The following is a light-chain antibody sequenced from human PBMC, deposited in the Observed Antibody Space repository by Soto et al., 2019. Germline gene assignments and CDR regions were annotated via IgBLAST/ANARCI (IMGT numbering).Light chain of an antibody. Sequence: EIVLTQSPATLSLSPGERATLSCRASQSVSSYLAWYQQKPGQAPRLLIYDASNRATGIPARCSGSGSGTDCTLTISSLEPEDFAVYYCQPRSNWPPRFTFGPGTKVDIK. V-gene: IGKV3-11*01. CDR3: QPRSNWPPRFT. CDR2: DAS. J-gene: IGKJ3*01. CDR1: QSVSSY.